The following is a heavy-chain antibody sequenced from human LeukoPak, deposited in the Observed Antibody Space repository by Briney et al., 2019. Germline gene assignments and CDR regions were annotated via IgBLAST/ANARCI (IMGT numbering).Heavy chain of an antibody. CDR3: AGLSGYDPYYFDY. V-gene: IGHV1-2*02. D-gene: IGHD5-12*01. CDR2: INPNSGGT. CDR1: GYSFTGYY. J-gene: IGHJ4*02. Sequence: ASMKVSCKASGYSFTGYYMHWVRQAPGQGLEWMGCINPNSGGTDYAQQFQGRVTMTRDTSISTAYMELSRLTSDDTAVYYCAGLSGYDPYYFDYWGQGTLVAVSS.